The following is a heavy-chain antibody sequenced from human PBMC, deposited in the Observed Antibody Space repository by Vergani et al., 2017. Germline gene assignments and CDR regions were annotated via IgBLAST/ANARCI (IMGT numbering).Heavy chain of an antibody. CDR2: IYYSGST. CDR3: ASRGIAARQYYYYGMDV. D-gene: IGHD6-6*01. CDR1: GGSISSSSYY. Sequence: QLQLQESGPGLVKPSETLSLTCTVSGGSISSSSYYWGWIRQPPGKGLEWIGSIYYSGSTNYNPSLKSRVTISVDTSKNQFSLKLSSVTAADTAVYYCASRGIAARQYYYYGMDVWGQGTTVTVSS. V-gene: IGHV4-39*07. J-gene: IGHJ6*02.